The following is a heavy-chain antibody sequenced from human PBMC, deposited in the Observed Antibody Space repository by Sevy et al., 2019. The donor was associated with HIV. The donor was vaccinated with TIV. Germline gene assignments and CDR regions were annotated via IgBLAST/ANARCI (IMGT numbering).Heavy chain of an antibody. V-gene: IGHV4-59*01. CDR2: IYYTGTT. J-gene: IGHJ5*02. CDR3: ARAPPVRSGDDSLNWFDP. Sequence: SETLSLTCTVSGGSISAYYWTWIRQPPGKRLEYIGYIYYTGTTNYNPSLKSRVTISLDTSKNQFSLKLSSVTAADTAIYYCARAPPVRSGDDSLNWFDPWGQGTLVTVSS. D-gene: IGHD5-12*01. CDR1: GGSISAYY.